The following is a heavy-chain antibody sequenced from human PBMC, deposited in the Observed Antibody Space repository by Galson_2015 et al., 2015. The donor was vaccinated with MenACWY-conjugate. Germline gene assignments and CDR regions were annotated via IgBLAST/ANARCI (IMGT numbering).Heavy chain of an antibody. D-gene: IGHD4-17*01. Sequence: ETLSLTCTVSGGSISSYYWSWIRQPPGKGLEWIGYIYYSGSTNYNPSLKSRVTISVDTSKNQFSLKLSSVTAADTAVYYCARDEREYGDYTNWYFDLWGRGTLVTVSS. CDR1: GGSISSYY. J-gene: IGHJ2*01. CDR3: ARDEREYGDYTNWYFDL. CDR2: IYYSGST. V-gene: IGHV4-59*01.